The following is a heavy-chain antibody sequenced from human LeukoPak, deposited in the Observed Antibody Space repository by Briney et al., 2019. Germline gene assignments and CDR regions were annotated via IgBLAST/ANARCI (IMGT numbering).Heavy chain of an antibody. CDR1: GYSLNIGFY. D-gene: IGHD4-17*01. V-gene: IGHV4-38-2*02. Sequence: SETLSLTCTVSGYSLNIGFYWGWVRQPPGKGLEWIGEIYHSGSTNYNPSLKSRVTIAVDKSKNQFSLKLSSVTAADTAVYYCARASHDYGDYSHFDYWGQGTLVTVSS. CDR3: ARASHDYGDYSHFDY. J-gene: IGHJ4*02. CDR2: IYHSGST.